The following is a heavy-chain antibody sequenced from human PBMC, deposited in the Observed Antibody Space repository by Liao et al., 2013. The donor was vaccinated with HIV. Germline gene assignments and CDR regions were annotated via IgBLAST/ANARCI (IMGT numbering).Heavy chain of an antibody. CDR2: IYTSGST. Sequence: QVQLQESGPGLVKPSETLSLTCTVSGGSISSYYWSWIRQPAGKGLEWIGRIYTSGSTNYNPSLKSRVTMSVDTSKNQFSLKLSSVTAADTAVYYCAREPTVGFRANDAFDIWGQGTMVTVSS. V-gene: IGHV4-4*07. CDR1: GGSISSYY. CDR3: AREPTVGFRANDAFDI. D-gene: IGHD4-11*01. J-gene: IGHJ3*02.